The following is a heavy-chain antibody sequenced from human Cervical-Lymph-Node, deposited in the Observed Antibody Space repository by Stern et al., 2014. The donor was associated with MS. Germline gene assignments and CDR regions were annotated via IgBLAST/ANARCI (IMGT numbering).Heavy chain of an antibody. D-gene: IGHD4-17*01. CDR1: GGTFRSHA. V-gene: IGHV1-69*01. CDR3: ARGTTAVTTEPFDP. J-gene: IGHJ5*02. Sequence: QVKLGQSGAEVKKPGPSVKVSCKISGGTFRSHALSWVRQAAGQGLEWMGAIFPISDTPDYAQKFQGRFPITPDESTSTVHMVSSNLRSEDTAFYYCARGTTAVTTEPFDPWGQGTLVTVSS. CDR2: IFPISDTP.